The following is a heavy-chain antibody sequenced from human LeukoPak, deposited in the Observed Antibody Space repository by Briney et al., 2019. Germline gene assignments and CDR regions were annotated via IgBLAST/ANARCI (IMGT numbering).Heavy chain of an antibody. CDR1: GGTFSSYA. D-gene: IGHD1-26*01. Sequence: SVKVSCKASGGTFSSYAISWVRQAPGQGLEWMGGIIPIFGTANYAQRFQGRVTITTDESTSTAYMELSSLRSEDTAVYYCARGGSYYSVYYYYMDVWGKGTTVTVSS. V-gene: IGHV1-69*05. CDR2: IIPIFGTA. J-gene: IGHJ6*03. CDR3: ARGGSYYSVYYYYMDV.